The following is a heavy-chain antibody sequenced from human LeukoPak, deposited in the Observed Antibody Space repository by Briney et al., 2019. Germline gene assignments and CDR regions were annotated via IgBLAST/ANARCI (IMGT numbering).Heavy chain of an antibody. CDR2: ISSSGDYI. CDR1: GFTFSSYT. D-gene: IGHD3-22*01. J-gene: IGHJ3*01. V-gene: IGHV3-21*01. Sequence: PGGSLRLSCAASGFTFSSYTLSWVRQAPGKGLEWVSSISSSGDYIYYADSVKGRFTISRDNAKNSLYLQMNSLRAEDTAVYYCAKTLTFYYDSSAYDAFDFWGQGTMVTVSS. CDR3: AKTLTFYYDSSAYDAFDF.